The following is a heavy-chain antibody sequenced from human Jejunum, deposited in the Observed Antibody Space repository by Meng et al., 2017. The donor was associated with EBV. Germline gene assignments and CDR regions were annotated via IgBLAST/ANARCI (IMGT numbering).Heavy chain of an antibody. J-gene: IGHJ4*02. D-gene: IGHD4-17*01. CDR1: GLTFSSYS. V-gene: IGHV3-21*01. Sequence: EVQLVESGGGLVKAGGSLRLCCAASGLTFSSYSMNWVRQAPGKGLEWVSSISSSSNYIYYPDSVKGRFTISRDNGKNSLYLQMNSLRAEDTAVYYCARDAKTVTQYYFDYWGQGTLVTVSS. CDR2: ISSSSNYI. CDR3: ARDAKTVTQYYFDY.